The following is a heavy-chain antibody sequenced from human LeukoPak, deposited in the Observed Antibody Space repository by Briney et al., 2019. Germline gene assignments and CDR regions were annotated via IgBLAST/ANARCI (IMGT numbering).Heavy chain of an antibody. J-gene: IGHJ6*03. Sequence: ASVKVSCKASGYTFISYGISWVRQAPGQGLEWMGWISTYNGNTNYAQKLQGRVTMTTDTSTSTAYMELRSLRFDDTAVYYCARGQGARHYYYYYMDVWGKGTTVTVSS. D-gene: IGHD1-26*01. V-gene: IGHV1-18*01. CDR1: GYTFISYG. CDR2: ISTYNGNT. CDR3: ARGQGARHYYYYYMDV.